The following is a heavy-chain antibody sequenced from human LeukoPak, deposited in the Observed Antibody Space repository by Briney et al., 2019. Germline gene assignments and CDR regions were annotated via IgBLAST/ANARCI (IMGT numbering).Heavy chain of an antibody. CDR1: GFTFSSYG. D-gene: IGHD3-3*01. Sequence: GGSLRLSCTASGFTFSSYGMHWVRQAPGKGLEWVSDISSSSSTIYYVDSVKGRFTISRDNAKNSLYLEMNSLRAEDTAVYYCARTYYDFWSGYYSHEGNPFDYWGQGTLVTVSS. CDR2: ISSSSSTI. V-gene: IGHV3-48*01. J-gene: IGHJ4*02. CDR3: ARTYYDFWSGYYSHEGNPFDY.